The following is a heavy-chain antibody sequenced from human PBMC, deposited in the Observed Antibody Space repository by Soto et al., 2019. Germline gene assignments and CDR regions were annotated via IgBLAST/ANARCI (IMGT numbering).Heavy chain of an antibody. CDR3: ARDRAYPDAFDI. CDR1: GFTFSDYY. J-gene: IGHJ3*02. CDR2: ISHGSTTI. Sequence: QVQLVESGGGLVKPGGSLRLSCAASGFTFSDYYMSWIRQAPGKGLEWVSYISHGSTTIYYTDSVKGRFTISRDNAKNSLYLQMNSQRAEDTAVYYCARDRAYPDAFDIWGQGTMVTVSS. V-gene: IGHV3-11*01.